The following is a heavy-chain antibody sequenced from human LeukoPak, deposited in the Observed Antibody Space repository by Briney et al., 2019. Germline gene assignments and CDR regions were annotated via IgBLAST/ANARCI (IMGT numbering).Heavy chain of an antibody. J-gene: IGHJ4*02. CDR3: ARDPRESISTMVGGVIDDY. Sequence: SVKVSCKASGGTFSSYAISWVRQAPGQGLEWMGRIIPILGIANYAQKFQGRVTITADKSTSTAYMELSSLRSEDTAVYYCARDPRESISTMVGGVIDDYWGQGTLVTVSS. CDR1: GGTFSSYA. V-gene: IGHV1-69*04. CDR2: IIPILGIA. D-gene: IGHD3-10*01.